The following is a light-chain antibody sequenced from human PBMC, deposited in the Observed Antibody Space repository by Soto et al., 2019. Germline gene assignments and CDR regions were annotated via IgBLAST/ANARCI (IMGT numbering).Light chain of an antibody. CDR2: GAS. Sequence: EIVMTQSPATLSVSPGERATLSCRASQSVSSNLAWYQQKPGQAPRLPIYGASTRATGIPARFSGSGSGTEFTLTISSLQSEDFAVYYCQQRSNWPPITFGQGTRLEIK. V-gene: IGKV3-15*01. CDR3: QQRSNWPPIT. CDR1: QSVSSN. J-gene: IGKJ5*01.